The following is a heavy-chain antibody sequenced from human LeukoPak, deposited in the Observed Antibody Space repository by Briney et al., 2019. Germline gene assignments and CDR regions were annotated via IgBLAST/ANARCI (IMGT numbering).Heavy chain of an antibody. Sequence: PGGSLRLSCAASGFTFSSYAMSWVRQAPGKGLEWVSDISGSGGRTYYADSVKGRFTISRDTSKNTLYLQMNSLRAVDTAVYYCAKAPTSYYNYMDVWGKGTTVTVSS. CDR3: AKAPTSYYNYMDV. J-gene: IGHJ6*03. CDR2: ISGSGGRT. V-gene: IGHV3-23*01. CDR1: GFTFSSYA.